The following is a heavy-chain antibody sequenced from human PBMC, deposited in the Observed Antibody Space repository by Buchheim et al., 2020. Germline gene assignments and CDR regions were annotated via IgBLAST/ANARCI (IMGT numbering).Heavy chain of an antibody. D-gene: IGHD1-26*01. CDR3: AKEKGGSYLGMDV. V-gene: IGHV3-30*18. Sequence: QVQLVESGGGVVQPGRSLRLSCAASGFTFSSYGMHWFRQAPGKGLEWVAVISYDGSNKYYADSVKGRFTISRDNSKNTLYLQMNSLRAEDTAVYYCAKEKGGSYLGMDVWGQGTT. J-gene: IGHJ6*02. CDR2: ISYDGSNK. CDR1: GFTFSSYG.